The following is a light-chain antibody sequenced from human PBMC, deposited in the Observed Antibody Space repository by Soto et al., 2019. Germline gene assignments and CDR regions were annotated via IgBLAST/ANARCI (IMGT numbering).Light chain of an antibody. CDR3: QQYNNWPPWT. CDR2: GAS. J-gene: IGKJ1*01. CDR1: QSISSN. Sequence: EIVMTQSPATLSVSPGERATLSCRARQSISSNLAWYQHKPGQAPRLLIYGASTRATGIPARFSGSGSGTEFTLTISSLQSEDFAAYYCQQYNNWPPWTFGQGTKVEIK. V-gene: IGKV3-15*01.